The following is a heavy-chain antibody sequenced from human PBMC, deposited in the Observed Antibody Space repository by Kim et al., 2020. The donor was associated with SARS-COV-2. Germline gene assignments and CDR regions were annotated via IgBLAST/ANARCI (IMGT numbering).Heavy chain of an antibody. CDR3: ARVRYFDWFKSDDAFDI. Sequence: GGSLRLSCAASGFTFSSYAMHWVRQAPGKGLEWVAVISYDGSNKYYADSVKGRFTISRDNSKNTLYLQMNSLRAEDTAVYYCARVRYFDWFKSDDAFDIWGQGTMVTVSS. V-gene: IGHV3-30-3*01. CDR2: ISYDGSNK. CDR1: GFTFSSYA. J-gene: IGHJ3*02. D-gene: IGHD3-9*01.